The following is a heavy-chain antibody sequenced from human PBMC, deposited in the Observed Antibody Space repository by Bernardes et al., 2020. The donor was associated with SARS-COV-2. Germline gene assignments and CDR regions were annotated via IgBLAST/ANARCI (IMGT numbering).Heavy chain of an antibody. CDR1: GGSISSSSYY. CDR2: IYYSGST. Sequence: SETLSLTCPVSGGSISSSSYYWGWIRQPPGKGLEWIGSIYYSGSTYYNPSLKSRVTISVDTSKNQFSLKLSSVTAADTAGYYCANQSQQWLVRTWFDPRGQGTQVTVS. J-gene: IGHJ5*02. D-gene: IGHD6-19*01. CDR3: ANQSQQWLVRTWFDP. V-gene: IGHV4-39*01.